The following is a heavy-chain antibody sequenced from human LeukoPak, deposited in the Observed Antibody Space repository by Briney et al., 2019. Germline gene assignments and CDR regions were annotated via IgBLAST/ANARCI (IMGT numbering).Heavy chain of an antibody. V-gene: IGHV4-59*08. CDR3: ARSDYGSERRGNWFDP. D-gene: IGHD4-17*01. CDR1: GGSISRYY. CDR2: IYYSGST. Sequence: PSETLSLTCTVSGGSISRYYWSWIRQPPGKGLEWIGYIYYSGSTNYNPSLKSRVTISVDTSKNQFSLKLSSVTAADTAVYYCARSDYGSERRGNWFDPWGQGTLVTVSS. J-gene: IGHJ5*02.